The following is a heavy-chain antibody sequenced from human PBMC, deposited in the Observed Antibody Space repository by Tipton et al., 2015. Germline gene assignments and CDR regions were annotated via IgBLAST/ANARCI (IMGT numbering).Heavy chain of an antibody. Sequence: LRLSCIVSGGSISSSSYYWGWIRQPPGKGLEWIASISYSGSTFYNPSLKSRPTISVDTSKNQFSLKLTSVTASDTAVYYCVSSYQYYSYYYGKDVWGQGTTVTVAS. J-gene: IGHJ6*02. V-gene: IGHV4-39*01. CDR1: GGSISSSSYY. D-gene: IGHD2-2*01. CDR2: ISYSGST. CDR3: VSSYQYYSYYYGKDV.